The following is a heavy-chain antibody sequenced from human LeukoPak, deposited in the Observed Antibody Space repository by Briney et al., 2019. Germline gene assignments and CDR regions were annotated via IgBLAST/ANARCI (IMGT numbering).Heavy chain of an antibody. Sequence: GGSLRLSCAASGFTFSSYAMHWVRQAPGKGLEWVAVISYDGSNKYYADSVKGRFAISRDNSKNTLFLQMSSLRAEDTAVYYCATGERDSGSHYWGQGTLVTVSS. CDR2: ISYDGSNK. CDR3: ATGERDSGSHY. V-gene: IGHV3-30*09. D-gene: IGHD3-10*01. J-gene: IGHJ4*02. CDR1: GFTFSSYA.